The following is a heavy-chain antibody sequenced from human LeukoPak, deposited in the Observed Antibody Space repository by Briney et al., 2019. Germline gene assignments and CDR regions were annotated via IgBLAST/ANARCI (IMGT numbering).Heavy chain of an antibody. CDR1: GGSISSYY. Sequence: SETLSLTCTVSGGSISSYYWSWVRQPAGKGLEWIGRIYASGNTNYNPSLKGRVTMTVDTSKNQFSLNLSSVTAADTAVYYCARGLRGWSGGAHTWYYFDYWNQGTLVTVSS. J-gene: IGHJ4*02. CDR2: IYASGNT. D-gene: IGHD3-10*01. V-gene: IGHV4-4*07. CDR3: ARGLRGWSGGAHTWYYFDY.